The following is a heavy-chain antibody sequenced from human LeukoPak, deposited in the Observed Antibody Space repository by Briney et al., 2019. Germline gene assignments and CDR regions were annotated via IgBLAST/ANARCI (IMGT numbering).Heavy chain of an antibody. Sequence: ASVKVSCKTSGYTFPSYDINWVRQATGQGLEWMGWMNPNSGNTGYTQKFQGRVTISRSTSITTAYMELSSLRSEDTGVYYCARGPKWTGSYYYFDYWGQGTLVTVSS. J-gene: IGHJ4*02. V-gene: IGHV1-8*01. CDR3: ARGPKWTGSYYYFDY. CDR2: MNPNSGNT. CDR1: GYTFPSYD. D-gene: IGHD1-26*01.